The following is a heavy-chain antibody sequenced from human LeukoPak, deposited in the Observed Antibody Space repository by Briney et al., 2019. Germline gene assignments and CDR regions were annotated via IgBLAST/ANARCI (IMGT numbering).Heavy chain of an antibody. J-gene: IGHJ5*02. D-gene: IGHD2-2*01. CDR3: ARDRWCCSSTSCYNWFDP. V-gene: IGHV4-59*01. CDR2: IYYSGST. CDR1: GGSISSYY. Sequence: SETLSLTCTVSGGSISSYYWSWIRQPPGKGLEWIGYIYYSGSTNYNPSLKSRVTISVDTSKNQFSLKLSSVTAADTAVYYCARDRWCCSSTSCYNWFDPWGQGTLVTVSS.